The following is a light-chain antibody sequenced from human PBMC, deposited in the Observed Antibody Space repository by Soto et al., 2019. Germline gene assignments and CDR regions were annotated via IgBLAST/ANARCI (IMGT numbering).Light chain of an antibody. CDR1: SSNIASNT. CDR2: TDN. CDR3: AAWDDSLNGVV. Sequence: QSVLTQPPSASGTPGQRVTISCSGSSSNIASNTVNWYQQLPGTAPKVLIYTDNQQPSGVPDRFSGSKSGTSASLAISGLQSEDEADYYCAAWDDSLNGVVFGGGTKLTVL. V-gene: IGLV1-44*01. J-gene: IGLJ2*01.